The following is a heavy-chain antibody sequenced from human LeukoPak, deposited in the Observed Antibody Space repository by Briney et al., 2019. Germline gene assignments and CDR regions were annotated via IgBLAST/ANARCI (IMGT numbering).Heavy chain of an antibody. CDR1: GYTFTGYD. CDR3: ARGPHYDFWSGYLDYYYYYGMDV. V-gene: IGHV1-8*01. J-gene: IGHJ6*02. D-gene: IGHD3-3*01. Sequence: GASVKVSCKASGYTFTGYDINWVRQATGQGLEWMGWMNPNSGNTGYAQKFQGRVTMTRNTSISTAYMELSSLRSEDTAVYYCARGPHYDFWSGYLDYYYYYGMDVWGQGTTVTVSS. CDR2: MNPNSGNT.